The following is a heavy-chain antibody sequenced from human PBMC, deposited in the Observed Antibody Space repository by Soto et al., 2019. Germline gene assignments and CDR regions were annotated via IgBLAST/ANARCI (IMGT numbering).Heavy chain of an antibody. Sequence: QMQLVQSGAEVKKPGSSVKVSCKTSGGTFSSYAVSWVRQAPRQRLEWMGGIIPIFGTANYAQKFQGRVTITADESTRTAYMELSSLRSEDTALYYCAGLGDFLPEDAFDIWGQGTMVTVSA. CDR1: GGTFSSYA. V-gene: IGHV1-69*01. CDR3: AGLGDFLPEDAFDI. J-gene: IGHJ3*02. D-gene: IGHD3-16*01. CDR2: IIPIFGTA.